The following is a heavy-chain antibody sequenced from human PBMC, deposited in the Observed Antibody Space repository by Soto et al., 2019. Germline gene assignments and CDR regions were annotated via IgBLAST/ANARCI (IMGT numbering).Heavy chain of an antibody. CDR1: GDSISSSNW. CDR2: IHPSGKT. J-gene: IGHJ5*02. D-gene: IGHD2-21*01. V-gene: IGHV4-4*02. Sequence: QVQLQESGPGLVKPSGTLSLTCAVSGDSISSSNWWSWVSQPPGKGLEWIGEIHPSGKTNYNPSLKSRGTTAVDKSKNQCSLKLSSVTAADTAVDYCTKVGAAYLVSRGDRWFDPWCQGTLVTVSS. CDR3: TKVGAAYLVSRGDRWFDP.